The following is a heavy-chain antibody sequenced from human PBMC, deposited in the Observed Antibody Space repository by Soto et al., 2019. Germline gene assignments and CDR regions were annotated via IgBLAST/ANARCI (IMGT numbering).Heavy chain of an antibody. V-gene: IGHV4-61*01. CDR1: GGSVSSGSFY. CDR2: IFYSGST. D-gene: IGHD3-16*01. CDR3: ARVPKGGYVTMRYFDL. J-gene: IGHJ2*01. Sequence: QVQLQESGPGLVKPSETLSLTCTVSGGSVSSGSFYWSWIRQPPGKGLEWIGYIFYSGSTNYNPPLKSRVTISVDTSKNQFSLKLSSVTAADTAVYYCARVPKGGYVTMRYFDLWGRGTLVTVSS.